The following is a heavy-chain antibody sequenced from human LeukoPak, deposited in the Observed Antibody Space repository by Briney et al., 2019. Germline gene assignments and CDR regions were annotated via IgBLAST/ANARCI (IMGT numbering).Heavy chain of an antibody. CDR2: VFHTGAT. Sequence: SETLSLTCTVSGYSISTGYYWGWVRQTPGKGLEWLGTVFHTGATYYNPSLRSRVTISVDTAKNQFSLNLNSVTAADTAFYYCASDRIWFGESTNEYWGQGTLVTVSS. CDR1: GYSISTGYY. D-gene: IGHD3-10*01. V-gene: IGHV4-38-2*02. CDR3: ASDRIWFGESTNEY. J-gene: IGHJ4*02.